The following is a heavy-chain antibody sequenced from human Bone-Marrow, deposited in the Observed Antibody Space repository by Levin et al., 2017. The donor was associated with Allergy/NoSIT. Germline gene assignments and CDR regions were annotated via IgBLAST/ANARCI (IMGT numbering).Heavy chain of an antibody. CDR1: GFSLTTSGVG. Sequence: GSGPTLVKPAETLTLTCTFSGFSLTTSGVGVYWLRQPPGEALEWLALIYWDDDKRYNPSLEHRLTIAKDTSRNQVVLTMTNMDPADTATFYCAKRGTVTILGMVIDSGWFDPWGQGILVTVSS. J-gene: IGHJ5*02. V-gene: IGHV2-5*02. D-gene: IGHD3-3*01. CDR2: IYWDDDK. CDR3: AKRGTVTILGMVIDSGWFDP.